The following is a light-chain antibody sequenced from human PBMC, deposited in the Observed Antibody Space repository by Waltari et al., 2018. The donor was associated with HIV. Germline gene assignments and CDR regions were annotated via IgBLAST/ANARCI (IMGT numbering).Light chain of an antibody. J-gene: IGLJ1*01. CDR2: KSF. CDR1: NRDVGAYDF. CDR3: CAYASTNSPYYI. V-gene: IGLV2-14*01. Sequence: QSALTQPASVSGSPGQSITISCTGTNRDVGAYDFVSWYQQHPGKAPQLLIYKSFHRASGSSERFSASRSGNTASLTISGLQPEDEADYYCCAYASTNSPYYIFGGGTTVT.